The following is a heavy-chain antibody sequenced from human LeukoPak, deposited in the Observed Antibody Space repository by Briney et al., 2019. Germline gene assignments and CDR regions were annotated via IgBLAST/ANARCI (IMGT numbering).Heavy chain of an antibody. CDR3: ARTRRYGSGSYYGY. J-gene: IGHJ4*02. V-gene: IGHV4-61*02. D-gene: IGHD3-10*01. CDR2: IYTSGST. Sequence: SETLSLTCTVSGGSISSGSYYWSWIRQPAGKGLEWIGRIYTSGSTNYNPSLKSRVTISVDTSKNQFSLKLSSVTAADTAVYYCARTRRYGSGSYYGYWGQGTLVTVSS. CDR1: GGSISSGSYY.